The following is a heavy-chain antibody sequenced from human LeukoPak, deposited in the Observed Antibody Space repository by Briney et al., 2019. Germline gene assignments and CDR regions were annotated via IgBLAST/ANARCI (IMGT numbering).Heavy chain of an antibody. CDR3: AKECSPEEQQLCY. Sequence: PGGSLRLSCAASGFTFSSYGMHWVRQAPGKGLEWVAFIRYDGSNKYYADSVKGRFTISRDNSKNTLYLQMNSLRAEDTAVYYCAKECSPEEQQLCYWGQGTLVTVSS. J-gene: IGHJ4*02. CDR1: GFTFSSYG. V-gene: IGHV3-30*02. D-gene: IGHD6-13*01. CDR2: IRYDGSNK.